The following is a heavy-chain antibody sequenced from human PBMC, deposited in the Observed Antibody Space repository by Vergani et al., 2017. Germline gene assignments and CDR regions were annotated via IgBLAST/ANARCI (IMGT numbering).Heavy chain of an antibody. CDR2: IYYSGST. J-gene: IGHJ4*02. V-gene: IGHV4-39*01. CDR3: ARHRLRSSGWYDPFDY. D-gene: IGHD6-19*01. CDR1: GGSISSSSYY. Sequence: QLQLQESGPGLVKPSETLSLTCTVSGGSISSSSYYWGWIRQPPGKGLEWIGSIYYSGSTYYNTSRKSRVTISVDTSKNQFSLKLSSVTAADTAVYYCARHRLRSSGWYDPFDYWGQGTLVTVSS.